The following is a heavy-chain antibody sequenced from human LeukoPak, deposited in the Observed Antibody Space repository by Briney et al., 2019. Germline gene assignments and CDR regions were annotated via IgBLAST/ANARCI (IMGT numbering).Heavy chain of an antibody. Sequence: SETLSLTCAVYGGSFSGYYWSWIRQPPGKGLEWIGEINHSGSTNYNPFLKSRVTISVDTSKNQFSLKLSSVTAADTAVYYCARVRYDFWSGYYLNTPGDYWGQGTLVTVSS. V-gene: IGHV4-34*01. CDR3: ARVRYDFWSGYYLNTPGDY. CDR1: GGSFSGYY. J-gene: IGHJ4*02. CDR2: INHSGST. D-gene: IGHD3-3*01.